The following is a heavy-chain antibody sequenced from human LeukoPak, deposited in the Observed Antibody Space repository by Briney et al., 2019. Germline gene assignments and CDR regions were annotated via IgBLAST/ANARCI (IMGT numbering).Heavy chain of an antibody. Sequence: ASVKVSCKASGGTFSSYAISWVRQAPGQGLEWMGGIIPIFGTANYAQKFQGRVTITADESTSTAYMELSSLRSDDTAVYYCASLNDYYDSSGYYYFDYWGQGTLVTVSS. D-gene: IGHD3-22*01. V-gene: IGHV1-69*13. CDR3: ASLNDYYDSSGYYYFDY. J-gene: IGHJ4*02. CDR2: IIPIFGTA. CDR1: GGTFSSYA.